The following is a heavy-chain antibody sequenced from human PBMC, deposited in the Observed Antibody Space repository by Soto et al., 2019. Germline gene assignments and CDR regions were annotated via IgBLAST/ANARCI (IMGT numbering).Heavy chain of an antibody. CDR1: GYTFTSYG. CDR3: ARDRDIVVVPAAISNYYYGMDV. V-gene: IGHV1-18*04. CDR2: ISAYNGNT. Sequence: GASVKVSCKASGYTFTSYGISCVRQAPGQGLEWMGWISAYNGNTNYAQKLQGRVTMTTDTSTSTAYMELRSLRSDDTAVYYCARDRDIVVVPAAISNYYYGMDVWGQGTTVTVSS. D-gene: IGHD2-2*02. J-gene: IGHJ6*02.